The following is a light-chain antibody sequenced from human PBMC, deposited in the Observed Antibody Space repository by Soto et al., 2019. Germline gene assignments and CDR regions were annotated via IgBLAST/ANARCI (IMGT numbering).Light chain of an antibody. CDR3: SSYTSSSTSPYV. J-gene: IGLJ1*01. CDR1: SSDVGGYNY. Sequence: QSALTQPASVSGSPGQSITISCTGTSSDVGGYNYVSWYQQHPGKAPRLMIYEVSNRPSGVSNRFSGSKSGNTASLTISGLQAEDEADSYCSSYTSSSTSPYVFGAGTKLTVL. V-gene: IGLV2-14*01. CDR2: EVS.